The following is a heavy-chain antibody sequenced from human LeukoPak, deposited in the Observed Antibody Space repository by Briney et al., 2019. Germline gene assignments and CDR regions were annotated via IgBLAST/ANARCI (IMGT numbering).Heavy chain of an antibody. Sequence: SETLSLTCAVYGGSFSGYYWSWIRQPPGKGLEWIGEINHSGSTNYNPSLKSRVTISVDTSKNQFSLKLSSVTAADTAVYYCATSPPITMVRGVQNWFDPWGQGTLVTVSS. CDR2: INHSGST. J-gene: IGHJ5*02. CDR3: ATSPPITMVRGVQNWFDP. CDR1: GGSFSGYY. D-gene: IGHD3-10*01. V-gene: IGHV4-34*01.